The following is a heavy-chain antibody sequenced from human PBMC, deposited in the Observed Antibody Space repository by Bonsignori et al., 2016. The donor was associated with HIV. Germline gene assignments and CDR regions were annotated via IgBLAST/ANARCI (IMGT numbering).Heavy chain of an antibody. J-gene: IGHJ4*02. Sequence: WIRQPPGKGLEWVATIKGDGGGRSYGDFVKGRFTISRDNAKNSLYLQMNSLRADDTAVYSCARDTSDYGSGNNHNVWDYWGQGTLVTVSS. CDR3: ARDTSDYGSGNNHNVWDY. CDR2: IKGDGGGR. V-gene: IGHV3-7*03. D-gene: IGHD3-10*01.